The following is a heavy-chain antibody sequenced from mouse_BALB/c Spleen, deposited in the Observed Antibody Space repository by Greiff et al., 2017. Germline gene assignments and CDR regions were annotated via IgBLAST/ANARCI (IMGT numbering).Heavy chain of an antibody. V-gene: IGHV5-6-5*01. CDR1: GFTFSSYA. Sequence: EVKVVESGGGLVKPGGSLKLSCAASGFTFSSYAMSWVRQTPEKRLEWVASISSGGSTYYPDSVKGRFTISRDNARYILYLQMSSLRSEDTAMYYCARTGCPYYAMDYWGQGTSVTVSS. CDR3: ARTGCPYYAMDY. CDR2: ISSGGST. J-gene: IGHJ4*01.